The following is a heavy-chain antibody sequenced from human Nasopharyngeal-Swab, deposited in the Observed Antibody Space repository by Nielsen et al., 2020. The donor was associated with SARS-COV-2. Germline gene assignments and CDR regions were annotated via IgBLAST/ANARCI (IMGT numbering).Heavy chain of an antibody. Sequence: GESLKISCAASGFTFSSYAMHWVRQAPGKGLEWVAVISYDGSNKYYADFVKGRFTISRDNSKNTLYLQMNSLRAEDTAVYYCAREEVLGDAFDIWGQGTMVTVSS. V-gene: IGHV3-30*04. CDR3: AREEVLGDAFDI. CDR2: ISYDGSNK. CDR1: GFTFSSYA. D-gene: IGHD4/OR15-4a*01. J-gene: IGHJ3*02.